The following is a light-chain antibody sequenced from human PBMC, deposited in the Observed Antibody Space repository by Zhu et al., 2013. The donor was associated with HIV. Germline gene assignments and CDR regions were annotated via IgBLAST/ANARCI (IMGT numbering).Light chain of an antibody. Sequence: QSALTQPASVSGSPGQSITISCTGTSSDVGSYNLVSWYQQHPGKAPKFMIYEGSQRPSGVSNRFSGSKSGNTASLTISGLQAEDEADYYCCSYAGGNTYVFGGGTKVTV. CDR2: EGS. J-gene: IGLJ1*01. V-gene: IGLV2-23*01. CDR3: CSYAGGNTYV. CDR1: SSDVGSYNL.